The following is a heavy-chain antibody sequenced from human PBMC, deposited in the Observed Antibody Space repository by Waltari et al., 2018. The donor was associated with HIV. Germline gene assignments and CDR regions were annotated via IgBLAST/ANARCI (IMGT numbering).Heavy chain of an antibody. CDR3: ASQRGYFDN. CDR1: GGSISTNDYY. CDR2: IFYSGRT. J-gene: IGHJ4*02. V-gene: IGHV4-39*01. Sequence: QVHLQESGPGLVKPSETLSLTCTVSGGSISTNDYYWVWIRHPPGKGLEWIGTIFYSGRTYYNPSLRSRVTISVDTSNNQFSLKLTPLTAAHTAVYYCASQRGYFDNWGQGTLLTVSS.